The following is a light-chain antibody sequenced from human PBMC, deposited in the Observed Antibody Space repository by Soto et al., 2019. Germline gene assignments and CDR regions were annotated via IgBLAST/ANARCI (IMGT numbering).Light chain of an antibody. CDR2: DAS. CDR3: QQYDNLPYT. J-gene: IGKJ2*01. CDR1: QDISNY. V-gene: IGKV1-33*01. Sequence: DIQMTQSPSSLSASVGDRVTITCQASQDISNYLNWYQQKPGKAPKLLIYDASNLETGVTSRFSGSGSGTDVTVTISSLQPEDIATYYCQQYDNLPYTFGQGTKLEIK.